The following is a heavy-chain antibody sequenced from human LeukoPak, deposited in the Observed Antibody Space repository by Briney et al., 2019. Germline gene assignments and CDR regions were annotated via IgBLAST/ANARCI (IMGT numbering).Heavy chain of an antibody. D-gene: IGHD6-19*01. CDR3: AREYSSGWYPDAFDI. J-gene: IGHJ3*02. V-gene: IGHV1-69*13. CDR1: GGTFSSYA. CDR2: IIPIFGTA. Sequence: GASVKVSCKASGGTFSSYAISWVRQAPGQGLEWMGGIIPIFGTANYAQKFQGRVTITADESTSTAYMELSSLRSEDTAVYYCAREYSSGWYPDAFDIWGQGTMVTVSS.